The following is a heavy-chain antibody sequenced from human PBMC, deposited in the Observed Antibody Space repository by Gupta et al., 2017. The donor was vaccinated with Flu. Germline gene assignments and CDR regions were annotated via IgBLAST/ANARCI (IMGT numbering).Heavy chain of an antibody. CDR2: ISNREST. V-gene: IGHV4-61*08. Sequence: GGYDGSWLRQPPGQGLEWIGYISNRESTNYNSSLKSRVIISLDTSKNQFSLQLSSVTAADTAVDYCTRSHYYESSGYYYGYWGQGTLGTVSS. D-gene: IGHD3-22*01. CDR1: GGYD. CDR3: TRSHYYESSGYYYGY. J-gene: IGHJ4*02.